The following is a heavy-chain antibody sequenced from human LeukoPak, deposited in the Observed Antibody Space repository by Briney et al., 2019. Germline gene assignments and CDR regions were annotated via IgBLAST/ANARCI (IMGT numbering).Heavy chain of an antibody. V-gene: IGHV3-66*01. D-gene: IGHD4-11*01. CDR3: ARDRLEDSRSFGYYYYGMDV. CDR2: IYSGGST. CDR1: GLTVSSNY. Sequence: PGGSLRLSCAASGLTVSSNYMSWVRQAPGKGLEWVSVIYSGGSTYYADSVKGRFTISRDNSKNTLYLQMNSLRAEDTAVYYCARDRLEDSRSFGYYYYGMDVWGQGTTVTVSS. J-gene: IGHJ6*02.